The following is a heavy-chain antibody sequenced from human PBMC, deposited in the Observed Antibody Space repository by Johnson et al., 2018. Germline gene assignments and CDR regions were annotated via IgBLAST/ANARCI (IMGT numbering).Heavy chain of an antibody. CDR1: GFTFSNAW. D-gene: IGHD3-22*01. V-gene: IGHV3-15*01. J-gene: IGHJ1*01. CDR3: SLEGCYDGSDYYYGSFHH. CDR2: FKSKTDGGTT. Sequence: EVQLVETGGGLVKPGGSLRLSCEGTGFTFSNAWMSWVRQAPGKGLEWVGRFKSKTDGGTTDYAAPVEGRFTISRDDSNNTVYLQMNSLKTEDTAVYYCSLEGCYDGSDYYYGSFHHWGQGTLVTVSS.